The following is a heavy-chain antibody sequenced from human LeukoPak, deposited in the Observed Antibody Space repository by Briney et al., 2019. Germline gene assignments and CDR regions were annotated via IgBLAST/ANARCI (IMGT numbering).Heavy chain of an antibody. V-gene: IGHV4-59*01. CDR1: GGSISSYY. CDR2: IYYSGST. Sequence: PSETLSLTCTVSGGSISSYYWSWIRQPPGKGLEWIGYIYYSGSTNYNPSLKSRVTISVDTSKNQFSLKLSSVTAADTAVYYCATTRDCTNGVCPRQGYFQHWGQGTLVTVSS. J-gene: IGHJ1*01. D-gene: IGHD2-8*01. CDR3: ATTRDCTNGVCPRQGYFQH.